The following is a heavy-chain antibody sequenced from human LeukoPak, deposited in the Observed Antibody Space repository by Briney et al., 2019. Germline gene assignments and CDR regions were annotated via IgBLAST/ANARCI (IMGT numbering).Heavy chain of an antibody. CDR2: INPSSGGT. J-gene: IGHJ4*02. D-gene: IGHD3-10*01. Sequence: GASVKVSCKASGYTFTGYYMHWVGQAPGQGLEWMGWINPSSGGTNYAQKFQGRVTMTRDTSISTAYMELSRLRSDDTAVYYCARGARMVRDQEDYWGQGTLVTVSS. V-gene: IGHV1-2*02. CDR3: ARGARMVRDQEDY. CDR1: GYTFTGYY.